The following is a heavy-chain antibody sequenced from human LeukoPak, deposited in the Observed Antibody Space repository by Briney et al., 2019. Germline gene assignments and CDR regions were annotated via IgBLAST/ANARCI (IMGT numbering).Heavy chain of an antibody. Sequence: GGSLRLSCAASGFTFSSSGMHSVRQAPGKGREGVAAIWYAGRNNYYADSVKGRFTISRDNSKNTLYLQMNSMRAEDTAVYYCAKDYGDYEESAFDIWGQGTMVTVSS. CDR2: IWYAGRNN. V-gene: IGHV3-33*06. CDR1: GFTFSSSG. D-gene: IGHD4-17*01. CDR3: AKDYGDYEESAFDI. J-gene: IGHJ3*02.